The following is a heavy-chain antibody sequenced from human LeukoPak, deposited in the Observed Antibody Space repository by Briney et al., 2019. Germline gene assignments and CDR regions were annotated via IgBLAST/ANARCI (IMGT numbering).Heavy chain of an antibody. V-gene: IGHV1-2*06. CDR3: ARVHWDYYYGMDV. D-gene: IGHD7-27*01. CDR1: GYTFTGYY. Sequence: GASVKVSCKAFGYTFTGYYMHWVRQAPGQGLEWMGRINPNSGGTNYAQKFQGRVTMTRDTSISTAYMELRSLRSDDTAVYYCARVHWDYYYGMDVWGQGTTVTVSS. CDR2: INPNSGGT. J-gene: IGHJ6*02.